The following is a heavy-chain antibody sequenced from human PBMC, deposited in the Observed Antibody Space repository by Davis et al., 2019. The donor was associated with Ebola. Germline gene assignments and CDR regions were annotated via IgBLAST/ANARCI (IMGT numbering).Heavy chain of an antibody. CDR1: GGSISSYY. J-gene: IGHJ4*02. D-gene: IGHD1-26*01. V-gene: IGHV4-59*08. Sequence: GSLRLSCTVSGGSISSYYWSWIRQPPGKGLEWIGYIYYSGSTNYNPSLKSRVTISVDTSKNQFSLKLSSVTAADTAVYYCARHGALWIAGATGRDYWGQGTLVTVSS. CDR2: IYYSGST. CDR3: ARHGALWIAGATGRDY.